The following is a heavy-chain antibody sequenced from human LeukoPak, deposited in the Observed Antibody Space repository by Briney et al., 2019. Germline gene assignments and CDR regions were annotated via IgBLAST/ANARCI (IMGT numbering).Heavy chain of an antibody. CDR2: ISSSSGYI. Sequence: GGSLRLSCAASGFTFSSFSMNWVRQAPGKGLEWVSSISSSSGYIYYADSLKGRFTISRDNAKNSLYLQMNSLRAEDTAVYYCARYDGYNYVFDYWGQGTLVTVSS. CDR1: GFTFSSFS. V-gene: IGHV3-21*01. J-gene: IGHJ4*02. CDR3: ARYDGYNYVFDY. D-gene: IGHD5-18*01.